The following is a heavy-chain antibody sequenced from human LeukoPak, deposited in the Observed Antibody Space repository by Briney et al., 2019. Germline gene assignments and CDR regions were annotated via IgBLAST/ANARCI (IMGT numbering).Heavy chain of an antibody. Sequence: GGSLRLSCGTSGFSFMTYGMHWVRQAPGKGLEWVSYISSSSTTIYYADSVKGRFTISRDNAKNSVSLQINSLRAEDTAVYYCARDGVGGRYHYGMDVWGQGTTVTVSS. CDR1: GFSFMTYG. CDR3: ARDGVGGRYHYGMDV. CDR2: ISSSSTTI. D-gene: IGHD3-3*01. J-gene: IGHJ6*02. V-gene: IGHV3-48*04.